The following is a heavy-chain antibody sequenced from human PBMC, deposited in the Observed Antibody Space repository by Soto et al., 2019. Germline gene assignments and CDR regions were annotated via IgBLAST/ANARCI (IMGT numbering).Heavy chain of an antibody. V-gene: IGHV1-18*01. CDR2: ISAYNGNT. J-gene: IGHJ4*02. D-gene: IGHD6-19*01. CDR3: ARDSSGWYTRSHYFDY. CDR1: GYTFTSYG. Sequence: QVPLVQSGAEVKKPGASVKVSCKASGYTFTSYGISWVRQAPGQGLEWMGWISAYNGNTNYAQKLQGRVTMTTDTSTSTAYMELRSLRSDDTAMYYCARDSSGWYTRSHYFDYWGQGTLVTVSS.